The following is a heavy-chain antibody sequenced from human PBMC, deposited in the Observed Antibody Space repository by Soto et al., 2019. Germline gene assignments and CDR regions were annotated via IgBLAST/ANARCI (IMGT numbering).Heavy chain of an antibody. CDR1: GYIFIHYY. Sequence: QVQLVQSGAEVKKPGASVKVSCKASGYIFIHYYIHWVRQAPGQGLEWMAIFNPNGGSTNYAQKCQGRVNVTSDTSTSTVSMELNSLGSDDMAVYFCARSLLQGDFWGQGTLVTVSS. J-gene: IGHJ4*02. CDR2: FNPNGGST. V-gene: IGHV1-46*01. D-gene: IGHD2-21*01. CDR3: ARSLLQGDF.